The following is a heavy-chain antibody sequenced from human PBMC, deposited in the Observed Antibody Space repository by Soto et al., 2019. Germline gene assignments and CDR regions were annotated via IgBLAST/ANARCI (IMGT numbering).Heavy chain of an antibody. CDR2: ISGSGDRT. D-gene: IGHD6-19*01. CDR1: GFTFSSYA. V-gene: IGHV3-23*01. Sequence: PGGSLRLSCAASGFTFSSYAMGWVRQAPGKRLEWVSVISGSGDRTYYADSVKGRFTISRDNYKNTLYLQMNGLRAEDTAVYYCATDGPRIAVAGTYPDHWGQGTLVTVSS. J-gene: IGHJ4*02. CDR3: ATDGPRIAVAGTYPDH.